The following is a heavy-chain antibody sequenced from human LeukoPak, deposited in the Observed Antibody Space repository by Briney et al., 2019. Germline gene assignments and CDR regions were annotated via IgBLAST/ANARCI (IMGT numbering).Heavy chain of an antibody. CDR3: ARSNQADDY. CDR2: INPGGSSI. Sequence: GGSLRLSCAASGFTFSSYWMHWVRQVPGKGLVWVARINPGGSSITYADSVKGRFAISRDNAKNTLYLQMDSLRAEDTGVYYCARSNQADDYWGQGTLVTVPS. V-gene: IGHV3-74*01. CDR1: GFTFSSYW. J-gene: IGHJ4*02. D-gene: IGHD1-14*01.